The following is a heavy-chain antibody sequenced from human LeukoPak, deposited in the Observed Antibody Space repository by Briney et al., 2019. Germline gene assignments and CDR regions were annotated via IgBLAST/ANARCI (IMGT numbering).Heavy chain of an antibody. Sequence: GGSLRLSSAASGVTFDDYGMSWVRQAPGKGLEWVSGINWNGGSTGYADSVKGRFTISRDNAKNSLYLQMNSLRAEDTALYYCARKRTTVTPFDYWGQGTLVTVSS. J-gene: IGHJ4*02. CDR1: GVTFDDYG. CDR2: INWNGGST. D-gene: IGHD4-17*01. V-gene: IGHV3-20*04. CDR3: ARKRTTVTPFDY.